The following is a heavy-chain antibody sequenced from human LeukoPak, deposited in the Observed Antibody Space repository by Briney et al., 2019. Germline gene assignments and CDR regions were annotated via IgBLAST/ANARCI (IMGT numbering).Heavy chain of an antibody. Sequence: SVKVSCKASGGTFSSYAISWVRQAPGQGLEWMGGIIPIFGTANYAQKFQGRVTITADKSTSTAYMELSSLRSEDTAVYYCARQGRWLQPFDYWGQGTLVTVSS. D-gene: IGHD5-24*01. CDR1: GGTFSSYA. CDR2: IIPIFGTA. V-gene: IGHV1-69*06. CDR3: ARQGRWLQPFDY. J-gene: IGHJ4*02.